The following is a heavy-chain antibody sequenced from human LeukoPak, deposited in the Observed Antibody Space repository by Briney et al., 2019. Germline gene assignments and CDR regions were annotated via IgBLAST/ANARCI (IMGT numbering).Heavy chain of an antibody. CDR1: GFTFSSYS. CDR2: ISSPSGTI. J-gene: IGHJ4*02. CDR3: ARAYTYYYDSSGYHRSWYFDY. V-gene: IGHV3-48*01. D-gene: IGHD3-22*01. Sequence: GGSLRLSCAASGFTFSSYSMNWVRQAPGEGLEWVSYISSPSGTIYYADSVKGRFTISRDNAKNSLYLQMDSLRAEDTAVYYCARAYTYYYDSSGYHRSWYFDYWGQGTLVTVSS.